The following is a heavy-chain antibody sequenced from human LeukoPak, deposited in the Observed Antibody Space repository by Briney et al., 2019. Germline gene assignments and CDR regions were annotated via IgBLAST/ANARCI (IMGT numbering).Heavy chain of an antibody. CDR1: GFTFRDYY. Sequence: GGSLRLSCAASGFTFRDYYMSWIRQAPGKGLEWISYISSSADTMYYADSVKGRFTVSRDNAKNSLYLQMNTLRAEDTAAYYCATARDTSSWYYWGQGTLVTVSS. CDR3: ATARDTSSWYY. D-gene: IGHD6-13*01. V-gene: IGHV3-11*04. J-gene: IGHJ4*02. CDR2: ISSSADTM.